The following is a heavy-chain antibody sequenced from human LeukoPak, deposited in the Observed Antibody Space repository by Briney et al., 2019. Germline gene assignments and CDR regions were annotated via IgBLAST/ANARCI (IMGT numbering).Heavy chain of an antibody. V-gene: IGHV4-30-2*01. CDR3: ARQNYYDSSPPDY. CDR1: GGSISSGGYS. J-gene: IGHJ4*02. CDR2: IYHSGST. D-gene: IGHD3-22*01. Sequence: PSETLSLTCAVSGGSISSGGYSWSWIRQPPGKGLEWIGYIYHSGSTYYNPSLKSRVTISVDRSKNQFSLKLSSVTAADTAVYYCARQNYYDSSPPDYWGQGTLVTVSS.